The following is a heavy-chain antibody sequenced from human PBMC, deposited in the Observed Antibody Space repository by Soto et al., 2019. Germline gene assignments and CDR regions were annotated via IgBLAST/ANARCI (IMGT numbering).Heavy chain of an antibody. D-gene: IGHD6-25*01. V-gene: IGHV3-21*01. CDR1: GFTFSSYS. CDR2: ISSSSSYI. CDR3: ARDTDPGKQRALFDP. Sequence: GGSLRLSCAASGFTFSSYSMNWVRQAPGKGLEWVSSISSSSSYIYYADSVKGRFTISRDNAKNSLYLQMNSLRAEDTAVYYCARDTDPGKQRALFDPWAQGTLVTVSS. J-gene: IGHJ5*02.